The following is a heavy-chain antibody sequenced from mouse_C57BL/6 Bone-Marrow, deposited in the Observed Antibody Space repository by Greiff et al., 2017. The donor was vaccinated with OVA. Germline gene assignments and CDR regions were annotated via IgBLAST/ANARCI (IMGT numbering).Heavy chain of an antibody. V-gene: IGHV1-55*01. D-gene: IGHD2-4*01. CDR3: ARVIYYDYDLYFDV. Sequence: QVQLQQPGAELVKPGASVKMSCKASGYTFTSYWITWVKQRPGQGLEWIGDIYPGSGSTNYNEKFKSKATLTVDTSSSTAYMQLSSLTSEDSAVYYCARVIYYDYDLYFDVWGTGTTVTVSS. CDR2: IYPGSGST. CDR1: GYTFTSYW. J-gene: IGHJ1*03.